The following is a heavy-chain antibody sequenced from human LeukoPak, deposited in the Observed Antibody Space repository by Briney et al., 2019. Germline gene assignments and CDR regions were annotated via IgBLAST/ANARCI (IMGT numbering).Heavy chain of an antibody. Sequence: SQTLSLTCTVSGGSISSGGYYWSWIRQHPGKGLEWIGYIYYSGSTYYNPSLKSRVTISVDTSKNQFSLKLSSVTAADAAVYYCARGGYDENAFDIWGQGTMVTVSS. D-gene: IGHD5-12*01. V-gene: IGHV4-31*03. J-gene: IGHJ3*02. CDR2: IYYSGST. CDR3: ARGGYDENAFDI. CDR1: GGSISSGGYY.